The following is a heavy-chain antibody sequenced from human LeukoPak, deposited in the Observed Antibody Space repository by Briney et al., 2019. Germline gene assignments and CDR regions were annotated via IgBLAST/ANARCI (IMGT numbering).Heavy chain of an antibody. V-gene: IGHV3-23*01. D-gene: IGHD3-10*01. J-gene: IGHJ4*02. Sequence: GGSLRLSCATSQFNFNNFGMTWVRQAPGKGLEWVSSISGSGGSTQYADSVQGRFAISRDNAKSSLFLQISSPGVEDTAVYYCARGPPYGSRSDYFDLWGQGTLVTVSA. CDR1: QFNFNNFG. CDR3: ARGPPYGSRSDYFDL. CDR2: ISGSGGST.